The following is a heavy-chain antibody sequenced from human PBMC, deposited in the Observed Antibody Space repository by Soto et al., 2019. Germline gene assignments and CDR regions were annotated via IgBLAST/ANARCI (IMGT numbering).Heavy chain of an antibody. V-gene: IGHV2-5*02. CDR2: INWDGDK. CDR3: AHRLGGSSGNEVFFDF. Sequence: QITLKESGPTFVEPTEALALTCSFSGVSLTTSPVGVGWFRQPPGNALEWLAVINWDGDKRYYPSLKTRITMTKDTSRKQVALTMNDMEANYTATYFCAHRLGGSSGNEVFFDFWGQGFPVTVS. CDR1: GVSLTTSPVG. J-gene: IGHJ4*02. D-gene: IGHD3-10*01.